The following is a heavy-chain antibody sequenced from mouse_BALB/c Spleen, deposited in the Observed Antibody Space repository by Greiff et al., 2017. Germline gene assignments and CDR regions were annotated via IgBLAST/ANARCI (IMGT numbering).Heavy chain of an antibody. D-gene: IGHD1-2*01. CDR1: GYSITSDYA. Sequence: ESGPGLVKPSQSLSLTCTVTGYSITSDYAWNWIRQFPGNKLEWMGYISYSGSTSYNPSLKSRISITRDTSKNQFFLQLNSVTTEDTATYYCAKLTTARGYAMDYWGQGTSVTVSS. V-gene: IGHV3-2*02. CDR3: AKLTTARGYAMDY. CDR2: ISYSGST. J-gene: IGHJ4*01.